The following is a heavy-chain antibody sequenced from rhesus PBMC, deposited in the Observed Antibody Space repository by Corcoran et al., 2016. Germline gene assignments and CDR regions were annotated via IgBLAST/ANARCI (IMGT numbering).Heavy chain of an antibody. CDR3: ARGRVAAGLVYGLDS. CDR2: IIPLVGVT. J-gene: IGHJ6*01. V-gene: IGHV1-198*02. Sequence: QVQLVQSGAEVKKPGASVKVSCKASGFPFGSYAISWVRQAPGQGLEWMGVIIPLVGVTYYAEKFQGRVTITADTSTSTAYMELSSLRSEDTAVYYCARGRVAAGLVYGLDSWGQGVVVTVSS. CDR1: GFPFGSYA. D-gene: IGHD6-13*01.